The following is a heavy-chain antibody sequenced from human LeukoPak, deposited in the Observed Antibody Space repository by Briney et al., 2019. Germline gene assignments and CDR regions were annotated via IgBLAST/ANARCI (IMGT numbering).Heavy chain of an antibody. V-gene: IGHV4-4*07. J-gene: IGHJ3*02. Sequence: SETLSLTCTVSGGSISSYYWSWIRQPAGKGLEWIGRIYTSGSTNYNPSLKSRVTMSVDTSKNQFSLKLSSVTAADTAVYYCARDTTDILTGYESLDDAFDIWGQGTMVTVSS. CDR2: IYTSGST. D-gene: IGHD3-9*01. CDR1: GGSISSYY. CDR3: ARDTTDILTGYESLDDAFDI.